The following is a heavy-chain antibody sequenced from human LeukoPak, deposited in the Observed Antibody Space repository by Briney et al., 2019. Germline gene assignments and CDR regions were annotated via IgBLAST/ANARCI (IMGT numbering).Heavy chain of an antibody. V-gene: IGHV1-69*13. CDR2: IIPIFGTA. J-gene: IGHJ5*02. CDR1: GYTFTSYG. CDR3: ARRDYYDSRSPWFDP. Sequence: SVKVSCKASGYTFTSYGISWVRQAPGQGLEWMGGIIPIFGTANYAQKFQGRVTITADESTSTAYMELSSLRSEDTAVYYCARRDYYDSRSPWFDPWGQGTLVTVSS. D-gene: IGHD3-22*01.